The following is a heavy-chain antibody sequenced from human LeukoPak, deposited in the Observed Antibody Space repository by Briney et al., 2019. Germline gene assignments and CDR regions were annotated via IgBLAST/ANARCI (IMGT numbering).Heavy chain of an antibody. CDR3: ARAGDYVESILNWFDP. Sequence: PSETLSLTCAVSGYSIRSGYYWGWIRQPPGKGLEWIGSIYHSGSTYYNPSLKSRVTISVDTSKNQFSLKLSSVTAADTAVYYCARAGDYVESILNWFDPWGQGTLVTVSS. J-gene: IGHJ5*02. CDR1: GYSIRSGYY. CDR2: IYHSGST. D-gene: IGHD4-17*01. V-gene: IGHV4-38-2*01.